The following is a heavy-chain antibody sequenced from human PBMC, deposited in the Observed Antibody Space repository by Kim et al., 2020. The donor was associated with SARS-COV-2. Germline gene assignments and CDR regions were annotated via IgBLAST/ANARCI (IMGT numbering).Heavy chain of an antibody. CDR2: ISYDGSNK. Sequence: GGSLRLSCAASGFTFSSYGMHWVRQAPGKGLEWVAVISYDGSNKYYADSVKGRFTISRDNSKNTLYLQMNSLRAEDTAVYYCAKDPDYDFWSGYSGNLDYWGQGTLVTVSS. CDR1: GFTFSSYG. J-gene: IGHJ4*02. D-gene: IGHD3-3*01. V-gene: IGHV3-30*18. CDR3: AKDPDYDFWSGYSGNLDY.